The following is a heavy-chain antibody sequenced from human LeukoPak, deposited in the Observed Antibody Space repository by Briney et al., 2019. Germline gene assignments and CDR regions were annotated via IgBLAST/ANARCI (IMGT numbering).Heavy chain of an antibody. D-gene: IGHD1-26*01. CDR3: ARVVGATVIDY. V-gene: IGHV3-74*01. CDR1: GFIFPDYW. J-gene: IGHJ4*02. CDR2: INTDGSNT. Sequence: GGSLRLSCAASGFIFPDYWMHWVRQVPGKGLMWVSRINTDGSNTTYADSVKGRFTISRDNAESTLFLQMSSLRAEDTAVYYCARVVGATVIDYWGQGTLVTVSS.